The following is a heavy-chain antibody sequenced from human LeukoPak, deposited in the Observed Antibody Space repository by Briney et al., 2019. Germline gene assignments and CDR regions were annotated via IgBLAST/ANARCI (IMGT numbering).Heavy chain of an antibody. Sequence: TSETLSLTCTVSGGSISSYYWSWIRQPPGKGLEWIGYIYYSGSTNHNPSLKSRVTISVDTSKNQFSLKLSSVTAADTAVYYCARGRFDPWGQGTPVTVSS. CDR1: GGSISSYY. J-gene: IGHJ5*02. V-gene: IGHV4-59*01. CDR2: IYYSGST. CDR3: ARGRFDP.